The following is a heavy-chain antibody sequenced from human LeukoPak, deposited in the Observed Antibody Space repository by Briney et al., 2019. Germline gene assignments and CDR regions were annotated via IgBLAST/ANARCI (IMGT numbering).Heavy chain of an antibody. Sequence: GGSLRLSCAASGFTFSNYDMNWVRQAPGKGLEWVSAIKNRGGITYYTDSVKGRFTISRDDSKNTLYLQMNSLRAEDTAVYCCAKQARGATTIFDYWGQGTLVTVSS. CDR3: AKQARGATTIFDY. V-gene: IGHV3-23*01. D-gene: IGHD1-26*01. CDR1: GFTFSNYD. CDR2: IKNRGGIT. J-gene: IGHJ4*02.